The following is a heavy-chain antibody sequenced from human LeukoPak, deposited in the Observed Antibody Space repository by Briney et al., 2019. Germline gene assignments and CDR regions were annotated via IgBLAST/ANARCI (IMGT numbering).Heavy chain of an antibody. V-gene: IGHV3-9*01. Sequence: PGGSLRLSCAASGFTFDDYAMHWVRQVPGKGLEWVSGIGWNSGNIEYADSVKGRFTISRDNAKKSLFLQMNSLRAEDTALYYCARDPSYSSSSPYFDYWGQGVLVTVSS. CDR2: IGWNSGNI. CDR1: GFTFDDYA. D-gene: IGHD6-6*01. CDR3: ARDPSYSSSSPYFDY. J-gene: IGHJ4*02.